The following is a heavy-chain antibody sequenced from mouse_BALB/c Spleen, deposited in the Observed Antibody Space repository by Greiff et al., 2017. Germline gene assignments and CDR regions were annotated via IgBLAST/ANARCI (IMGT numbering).Heavy chain of an antibody. CDR3: ARSWDDY. CDR1: GYSITSDYA. J-gene: IGHJ2*01. V-gene: IGHV3-2*02. Sequence: DVKLQESGPGLVKPSQSLSLTCTVTGYSITSDYAWNWIRQFPGNKLEWMGYISYSGSTSYNPSLKSRISITRDTSKNQFFLQLNSVTTEDTATYYCARSWDDYWGQGTTLTVSS. D-gene: IGHD4-1*01. CDR2: ISYSGST.